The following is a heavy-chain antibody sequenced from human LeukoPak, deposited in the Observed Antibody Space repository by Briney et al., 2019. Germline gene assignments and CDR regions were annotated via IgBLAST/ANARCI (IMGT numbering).Heavy chain of an antibody. Sequence: GGSLRLSCAASGFTFSSYWMSWARQAPGKGLEWVANIKQDGSEKYYVESVKGRFTISRDNAKNSLYLQMNGLRAEDTAVYYCERGYSYGVYWGQGTLVTVSS. D-gene: IGHD5-12*01. CDR1: GFTFSSYW. CDR3: ERGYSYGVY. J-gene: IGHJ4*02. CDR2: IKQDGSEK. V-gene: IGHV3-7*01.